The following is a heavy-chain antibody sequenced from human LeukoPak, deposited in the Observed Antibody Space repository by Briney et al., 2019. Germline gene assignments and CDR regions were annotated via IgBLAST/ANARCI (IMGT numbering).Heavy chain of an antibody. Sequence: GASVKVSCKASGGTFSSYAISWVRQAPGQGLEWMGGTIPIFGTANYAQKFQGRVTITADESTSTAYMELSSLRSEDTAVYYCATPCITMVRGVICYWGQGTLVTVSS. CDR1: GGTFSSYA. CDR3: ATPCITMVRGVICY. J-gene: IGHJ4*02. CDR2: TIPIFGTA. D-gene: IGHD3-10*01. V-gene: IGHV1-69*13.